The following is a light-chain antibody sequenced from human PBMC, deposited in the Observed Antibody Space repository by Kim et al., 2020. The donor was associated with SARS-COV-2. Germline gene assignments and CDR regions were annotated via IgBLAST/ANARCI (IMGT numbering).Light chain of an antibody. CDR2: GTI. CDR3: QQYETSSWT. V-gene: IGKV3-20*01. Sequence: EIVLTQSPGTVSLSPGERVTLSCRASQTIDMNFLAWYQQKPGQAPRILIYGTITRATGIPDRFRGRGSGTDFTLTISRLEPEDFAIYYCQQYETSSWTFGQGTKVDIK. CDR1: QTIDMNF. J-gene: IGKJ1*01.